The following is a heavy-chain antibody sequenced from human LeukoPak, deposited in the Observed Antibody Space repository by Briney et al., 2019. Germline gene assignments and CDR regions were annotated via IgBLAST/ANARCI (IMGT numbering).Heavy chain of an antibody. CDR3: ARDRGEDMDV. D-gene: IGHD3-10*01. Sequence: PGGSLRLSCAASGFTFSSYSMNWVRQAPGKGLEWVSSISSSSSYIYYTDSVKGRFTISRDNAKNSLYLQMNSLRAEDTAVYYCARDRGEDMDVWGKGTTVTVSS. CDR2: ISSSSSYI. V-gene: IGHV3-21*01. J-gene: IGHJ6*03. CDR1: GFTFSSYS.